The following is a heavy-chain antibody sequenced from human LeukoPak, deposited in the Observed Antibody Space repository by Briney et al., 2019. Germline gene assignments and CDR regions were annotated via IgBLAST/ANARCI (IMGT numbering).Heavy chain of an antibody. J-gene: IGHJ4*02. Sequence: GGSLRLSCAASGFTVSSNYMSWVRQAPGKGLEWVSSISSSSSYIYYADSVKGRFTISRDNAKNSLYLQMNSLRAEDTAACYCARDVDHYYGSGSLDYWGQGTLVTVSS. V-gene: IGHV3-21*01. CDR1: GFTVSSNY. D-gene: IGHD3-10*01. CDR2: ISSSSSYI. CDR3: ARDVDHYYGSGSLDY.